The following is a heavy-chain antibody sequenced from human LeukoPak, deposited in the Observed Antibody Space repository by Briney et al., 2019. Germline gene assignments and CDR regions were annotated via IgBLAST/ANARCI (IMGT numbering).Heavy chain of an antibody. J-gene: IGHJ5*02. CDR2: INHSGST. CDR1: GGSFSGYY. Sequence: SETLCLTCAVYGGSFSGYYWSWIRQPPGKGLEWIGEINHSGSTNYNPSLKSRVTISVDTSKNQFSLKLSSVTAADTAVYYCARLTGWFDPWGQGTLVTVSS. V-gene: IGHV4-34*01. CDR3: ARLTGWFDP.